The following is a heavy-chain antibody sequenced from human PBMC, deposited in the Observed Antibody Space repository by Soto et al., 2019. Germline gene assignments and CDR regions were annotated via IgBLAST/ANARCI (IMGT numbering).Heavy chain of an antibody. CDR3: ARARRGVGVLYGMDV. J-gene: IGHJ6*02. Sequence: GGSLRLSCAASGLTFSDYYMSWIRQAPGKGLEWVSYISSSGSTIYYADSVKGRFTISRGNAKNSLYLQMNSLRAEDTAVYYCARARRGVGVLYGMDVWGQGTTVTVSS. D-gene: IGHD1-26*01. CDR2: ISSSGSTI. CDR1: GLTFSDYY. V-gene: IGHV3-11*01.